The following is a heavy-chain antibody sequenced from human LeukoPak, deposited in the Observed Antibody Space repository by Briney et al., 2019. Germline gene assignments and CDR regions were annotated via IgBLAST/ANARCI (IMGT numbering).Heavy chain of an antibody. J-gene: IGHJ4*02. CDR3: AKVLLGYWRGGCDY. CDR2: ISYDGSNK. V-gene: IGHV3-30*18. Sequence: SGGSLRLSCAASGFTFSSYGMHWVRQAPGKGLEWVAVISYDGSNKYYADSVKGRFTISRDNSKNTLYLQMNSLRAEDTAVYYWAKVLLGYWRGGCDYWGQGTLVTVSS. D-gene: IGHD2-15*01. CDR1: GFTFSSYG.